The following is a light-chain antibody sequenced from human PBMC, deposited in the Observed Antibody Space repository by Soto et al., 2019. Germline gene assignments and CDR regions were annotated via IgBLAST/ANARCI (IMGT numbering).Light chain of an antibody. CDR1: QSVSSN. J-gene: IGKJ1*01. CDR3: HQYNNWPRT. CDR2: DAS. Sequence: EIVMTQSPATLSVSPGERVTLSCRASQSVSSNLAWYQQKPGQAPRLLIYDASTRATGIPARFSGSGSGTEFTLTISSLQSEDFAVYYCHQYNNWPRTFGQGTKVEIK. V-gene: IGKV3-15*01.